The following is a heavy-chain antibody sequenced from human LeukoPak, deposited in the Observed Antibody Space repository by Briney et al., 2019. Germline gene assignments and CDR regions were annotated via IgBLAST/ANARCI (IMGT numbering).Heavy chain of an antibody. CDR1: GYSINNGYY. Sequence: SETLSLTCTVSGYSINNGYYWGWIRQPPGKGLEWIGSIYHSGSTYYKPSLQSRVTISVDTSKNQFSLKLSSVTAADTAVYYCARAFYSSSWYHKEDFFDYWGQGTPVTVSS. V-gene: IGHV4-38-2*02. J-gene: IGHJ4*02. CDR3: ARAFYSSSWYHKEDFFDY. CDR2: IYHSGST. D-gene: IGHD6-13*01.